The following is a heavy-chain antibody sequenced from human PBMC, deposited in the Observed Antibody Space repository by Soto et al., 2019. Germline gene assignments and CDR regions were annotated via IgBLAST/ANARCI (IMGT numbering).Heavy chain of an antibody. D-gene: IGHD3-22*01. J-gene: IGHJ4*02. CDR3: AKDQKRDYYDSSGYYDFDY. V-gene: IGHV3-23*01. CDR1: GGSFSGYY. CDR2: ISGSGGST. Sequence: ETLSLTCAVYGGSFSGYYWSWIRQPPGKGLEWVSAISGSGGSTYYADSVKGRFTISRDNSKNTLYLQMNSLRAEDTAVYYCAKDQKRDYYDSSGYYDFDYWGQGTLVTVSS.